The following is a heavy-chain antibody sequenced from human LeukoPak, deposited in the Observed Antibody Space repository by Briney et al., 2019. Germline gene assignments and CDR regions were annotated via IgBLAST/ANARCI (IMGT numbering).Heavy chain of an antibody. V-gene: IGHV4-30-4*01. J-gene: IGHJ4*02. D-gene: IGHD3-22*01. CDR3: ARAAMIVVVIDY. CDR2: IYYSGST. CDR1: GGSISSGDYY. Sequence: PSLTLSLTCTVSGGSISSGDYYWSWIRQPPGKGLEWIGYIYYSGSTYYNPSLKSRVTISVDTSKNQFSLKLSSVTAADTAVYYCARAAMIVVVIDYWGQGTLVTVSS.